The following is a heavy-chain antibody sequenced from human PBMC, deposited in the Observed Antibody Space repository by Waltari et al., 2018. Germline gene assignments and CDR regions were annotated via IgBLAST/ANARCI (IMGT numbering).Heavy chain of an antibody. CDR1: GGSFTGYY. CDR2: DNHNGDT. D-gene: IGHD4-4*01. V-gene: IGHV4-34*01. CDR3: ARTPYSRLFDF. J-gene: IGHJ4*02. Sequence: VQLQQWGAGLLKPSETLSLTCAVYGGSFTGYYWSFIRQPPGKGLEWIGEDNHNGDTNYYPALKSRVTISVDSSKNQFSLRVSSVTAADMAVYYCARTPYSRLFDFWGQGTLVTVSS.